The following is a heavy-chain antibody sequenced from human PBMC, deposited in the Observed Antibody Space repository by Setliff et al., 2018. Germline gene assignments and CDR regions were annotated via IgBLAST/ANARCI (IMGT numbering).Heavy chain of an antibody. CDR1: GGSFSGYY. D-gene: IGHD3-3*01. CDR3: ASTTDGDLYYNFWSGYYLTLDY. J-gene: IGHJ4*02. Sequence: PSETLSLTCAVYGGSFSGYYWSWIRQPPGKGLEWIGEINHSGSTNYNPSLKSRVTISVDTSKNQFSLKLSSVTAADTAVYYCASTTDGDLYYNFWSGYYLTLDYWGQGTLVTVSS. V-gene: IGHV4-34*01. CDR2: INHSGST.